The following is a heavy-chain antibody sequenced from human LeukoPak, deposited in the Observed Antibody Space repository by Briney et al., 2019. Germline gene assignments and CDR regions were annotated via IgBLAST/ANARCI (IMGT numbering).Heavy chain of an antibody. D-gene: IGHD2-8*01. CDR1: GGSFSGYY. CDR2: INHSGST. V-gene: IGHV4-34*01. CDR3: ARGHGVYYYYGMDV. Sequence: PSETLSLTCAVYGGSFSGYYWSWIRQPPGKGLEWIGEINHSGSTNYNPSLKSRVTISVDTSKSQFSLKLSSVTAADTAVYYCARGHGVYYYYGMDVWGQGTTVTVSS. J-gene: IGHJ6*02.